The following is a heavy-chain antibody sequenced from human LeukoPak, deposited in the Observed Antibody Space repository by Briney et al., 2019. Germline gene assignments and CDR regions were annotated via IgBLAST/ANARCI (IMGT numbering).Heavy chain of an antibody. CDR2: IWYDGSNK. D-gene: IGHD3-10*01. J-gene: IGHJ5*02. CDR1: GFTFSSYG. CDR3: ARSLWFGELLIS. V-gene: IGHV3-30*19. Sequence: GGSLRLSCAASGFTFSSYGMHWVRQAPGKGLEWVAVIWYDGSNKYYADSVKGRFTISRDNSKNTLYLQMNSLRAEDTAVYYCARSLWFGELLISWGQGTLVTVSS.